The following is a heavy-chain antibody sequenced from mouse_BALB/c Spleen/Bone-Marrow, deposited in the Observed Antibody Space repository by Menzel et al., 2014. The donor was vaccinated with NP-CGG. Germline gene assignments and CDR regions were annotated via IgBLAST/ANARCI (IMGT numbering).Heavy chain of an antibody. V-gene: IGHV4-1*02. D-gene: IGHD2-3*01. J-gene: IGHJ3*01. CDR2: INLDSSTI. Sequence: EVMLVESGGGLVQPGRSLKISCAASGFDFSGFWMGWVRLAPGKGLEWIGEINLDSSTINYTPSLKDRFIISRDNAKNTLYLQMSKVRSEDTALYYCARLGYYGGFAYWGQGTLVTVSA. CDR1: GFDFSGFW. CDR3: ARLGYYGGFAY.